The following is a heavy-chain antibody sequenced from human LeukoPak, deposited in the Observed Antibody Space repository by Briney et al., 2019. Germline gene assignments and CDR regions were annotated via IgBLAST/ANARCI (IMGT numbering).Heavy chain of an antibody. CDR3: ARVDSGSACAS. CDR1: GFTFSSYS. Sequence: GGSLRLSCAASGFTFSSYSMHWVRQAPGKGLEFVSAISKNGRNTYYGNSMKGRFTISRDISKNTLYLQMGSLRPEDMAVYYCARVDSGSACASWGQGILVTVSS. J-gene: IGHJ1*01. CDR2: ISKNGRNT. V-gene: IGHV3-64*01. D-gene: IGHD6-19*01.